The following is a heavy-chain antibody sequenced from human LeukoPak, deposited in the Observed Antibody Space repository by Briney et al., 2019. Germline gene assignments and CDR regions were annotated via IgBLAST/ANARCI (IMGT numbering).Heavy chain of an antibody. CDR2: INHSGST. CDR3: ARGGILTGLCDY. Sequence: PSETLSLTCAVYGGSFSGYYWSWIRQPPGKGLEWIGEINHSGSTNYNPSLKSRVTISVDTSKNQFSLKLSSVTAADTAVYYCARGGILTGLCDYWGQGTLVTVSS. V-gene: IGHV4-34*01. CDR1: GGSFSGYY. D-gene: IGHD3-9*01. J-gene: IGHJ4*02.